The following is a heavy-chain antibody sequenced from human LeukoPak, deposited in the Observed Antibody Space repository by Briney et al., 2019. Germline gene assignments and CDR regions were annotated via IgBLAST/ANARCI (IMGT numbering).Heavy chain of an antibody. V-gene: IGHV1-2*02. D-gene: IGHD3-3*01. CDR3: ARGTFTIFGVVTIMGYFDY. CDR1: GYTFTGYY. CDR2: INPNSGGT. Sequence: ASVKVSCKASGYTFTGYYMHWVRQAPGQGLEWMGWINPNSGGTNYAQKFQGRVTMTRDTSISTAYMELSRLRSDDTAVYYCARGTFTIFGVVTIMGYFDYWGQGTLVTVSS. J-gene: IGHJ4*02.